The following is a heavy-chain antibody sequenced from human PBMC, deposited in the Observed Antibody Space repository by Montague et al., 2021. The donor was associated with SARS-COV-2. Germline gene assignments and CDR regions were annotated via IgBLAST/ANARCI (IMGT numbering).Heavy chain of an antibody. J-gene: IGHJ5*02. D-gene: IGHD3-10*01. CDR2: IYYSGST. CDR3: ARHAPAITMGRGVKLLDWFDP. V-gene: IGHV4-39*01. Sequence: SETLSLTCTVSGGSISSSSYYWGWIRQPPGKGLEWIGSIYYSGSTYYNPSLKSRVTISVDTSKNQFSLKLSSVTAADTAVYYCARHAPAITMGRGVKLLDWFDPWGQGTLVTVSS. CDR1: GGSISSSSYY.